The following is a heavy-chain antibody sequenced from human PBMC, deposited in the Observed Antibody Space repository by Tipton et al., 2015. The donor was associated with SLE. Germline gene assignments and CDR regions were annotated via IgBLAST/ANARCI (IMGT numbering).Heavy chain of an antibody. CDR1: GGSISSGVYH. V-gene: IGHV4-61*02. Sequence: LRLSCSVSGGSISSGVYHWSWIRQPAGKRLEWIGRMYIGGTTYYSPSLNSRVTISVDTSKNQIYLKLTSVTAADTALYYCGRVTGGWLEEYWGQGTLVTVSS. CDR3: GRVTGGWLEEY. J-gene: IGHJ4*02. D-gene: IGHD2-15*01. CDR2: MYIGGTT.